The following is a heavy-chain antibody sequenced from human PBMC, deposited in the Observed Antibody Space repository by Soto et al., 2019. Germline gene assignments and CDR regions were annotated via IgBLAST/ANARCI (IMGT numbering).Heavy chain of an antibody. J-gene: IGHJ6*02. V-gene: IGHV4-31*03. CDR2: IYYSGST. Sequence: QVQLQESGPGLVKPSQTLSLTCTVSGGSISSGGYYWSWIRQHPGKGLEWIGYIYYSGSTYYNPSLKSRVTISVDTSKNHFSLKLSSVTAADTAVYYCARDRVTTAYYYGMDVWGQGTTVTVSS. D-gene: IGHD4-17*01. CDR1: GGSISSGGYY. CDR3: ARDRVTTAYYYGMDV.